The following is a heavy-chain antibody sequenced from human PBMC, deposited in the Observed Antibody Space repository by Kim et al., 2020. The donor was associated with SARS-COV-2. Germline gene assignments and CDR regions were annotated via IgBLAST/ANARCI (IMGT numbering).Heavy chain of an antibody. CDR1: GFTFSSYA. CDR3: AKDRHRTPIVVVTASPPN. V-gene: IGHV3-23*01. CDR2: ISGSGGST. Sequence: GGSLRLSCAASGFTFSSYAMSWVRQAPGKGLEWVSAISGSGGSTYYADSVKGRFTISRDNSKNTLYLQMNSLRAEDTAVYYCAKDRHRTPIVVVTASPPNWGQGTLVTVSS. D-gene: IGHD2-21*02. J-gene: IGHJ4*02.